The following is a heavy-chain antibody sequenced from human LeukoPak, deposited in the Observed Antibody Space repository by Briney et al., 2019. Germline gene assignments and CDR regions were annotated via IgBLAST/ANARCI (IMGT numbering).Heavy chain of an antibody. CDR2: IKQDGSEK. J-gene: IGHJ4*02. Sequence: PGGSLRLSCVASGFTFSSRDWMTWVRQAPGRGLEWVANIKQDGSEKNYVDSVKGRFTISRDNAKNSLYLQMNSLRAEDTAVYYCARDHEGSSGWYEGVDYWGQGTLVTVSS. CDR1: GFTFSSRDW. V-gene: IGHV3-7*01. D-gene: IGHD6-19*01. CDR3: ARDHEGSSGWYEGVDY.